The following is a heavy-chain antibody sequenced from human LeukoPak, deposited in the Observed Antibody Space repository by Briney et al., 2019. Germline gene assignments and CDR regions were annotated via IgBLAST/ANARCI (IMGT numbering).Heavy chain of an antibody. V-gene: IGHV3-15*01. D-gene: IGHD4-17*01. J-gene: IGHJ4*02. CDR2: IKSKTDGGTT. Sequence: VGSLRLSCASSGFTFSNAWMSWVRQAPGKGLEWVGRIKSKTDGGTTDYAAPVKGRFTISRDDSKNTLYLQTNSLKTEDTAVYYCTLRRGYYFDYWGQGTLVTVSS. CDR3: TLRRGYYFDY. CDR1: GFTFSNAW.